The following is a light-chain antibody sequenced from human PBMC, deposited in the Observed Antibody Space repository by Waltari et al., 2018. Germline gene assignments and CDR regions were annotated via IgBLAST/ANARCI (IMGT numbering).Light chain of an antibody. J-gene: IGKJ2*01. CDR1: QSILYMSNNENF. CDR2: LAS. CDR3: QQFYTIPYT. V-gene: IGKV4-1*01. Sequence: DIVMTQSPDSLAVSLVETDTINCTPGQSILYMSNNENFLGWYQQKPGHPPKLLIYLASNRKAGVPERFSGSGSGTDFTLTISNRQAEDVAGYYCQQFYTIPYTFGQGTKLEIK.